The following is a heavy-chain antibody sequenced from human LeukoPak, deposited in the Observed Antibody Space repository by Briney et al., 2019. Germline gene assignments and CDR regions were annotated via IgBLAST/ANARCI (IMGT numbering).Heavy chain of an antibody. CDR3: ARGRWRWLQLVEYFDY. CDR1: GDSIRSTSYY. Sequence: SETLSLTCTVSGDSIRSTSYYWGWIRQPPGKGLEWIGSIYYSGNTYYNPSLMSRVTISVDTSKNQFSLHLSSVTAADTAVYYCARGRWRWLQLVEYFDYWGQGTLVTVSS. J-gene: IGHJ4*02. D-gene: IGHD5-24*01. V-gene: IGHV4-39*07. CDR2: IYYSGNT.